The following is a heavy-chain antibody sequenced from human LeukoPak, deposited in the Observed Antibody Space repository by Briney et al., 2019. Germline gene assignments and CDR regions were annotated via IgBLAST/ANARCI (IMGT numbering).Heavy chain of an antibody. J-gene: IGHJ4*02. CDR2: ISSGDST. Sequence: PGGSLRLSCAASGFTVNNKYMNWVRQAPGKGLEWVSVISSGDSTYYADSVKGRFTISRDNSKNTLYLQMNSPRVEDTAVYYCGRDLIGTAASWDSWGQGTLVTVSS. CDR3: GRDLIGTAASWDS. D-gene: IGHD6-25*01. CDR1: GFTVNNKY. V-gene: IGHV3-53*01.